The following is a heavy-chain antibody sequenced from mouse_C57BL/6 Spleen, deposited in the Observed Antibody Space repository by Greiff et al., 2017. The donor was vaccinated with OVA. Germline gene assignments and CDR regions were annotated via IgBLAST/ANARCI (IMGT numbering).Heavy chain of an antibody. Sequence: VKLQQSGPELVKPGASVKISCKASGYAFSSSWMNWVKQRPGKGLEWIGRIYPGDGDTNYNGKFKGKATLTADKSSSTAYMQLSSLTSEDSAVYFCASPFYYDYDYWGQGTTLTVSS. J-gene: IGHJ2*01. V-gene: IGHV1-82*01. CDR2: IYPGDGDT. D-gene: IGHD2-4*01. CDR1: GYAFSSSW. CDR3: ASPFYYDYDY.